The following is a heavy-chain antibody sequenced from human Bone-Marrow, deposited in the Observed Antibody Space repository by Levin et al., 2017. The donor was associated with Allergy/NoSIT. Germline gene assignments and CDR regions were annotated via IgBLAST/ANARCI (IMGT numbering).Heavy chain of an antibody. CDR2: ISYDGTEK. D-gene: IGHD3-10*01. Sequence: GESLKISCAASGLTFSSYAMHWVRQTPGKGLEWVAIISYDGTEKNYADSVKGRFTISRDKSNKTVYLQMNSLRVEDTAVYYCAKLRGSTVRGPCEYWGEGTLVNVSS. CDR1: GLTFSSYA. J-gene: IGHJ4*02. CDR3: AKLRGSTVRGPCEY. V-gene: IGHV3-30*18.